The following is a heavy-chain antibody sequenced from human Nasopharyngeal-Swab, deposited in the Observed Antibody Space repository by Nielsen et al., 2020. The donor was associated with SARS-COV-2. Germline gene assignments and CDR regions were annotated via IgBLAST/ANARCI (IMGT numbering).Heavy chain of an antibody. CDR1: GFTFSSYG. CDR3: AKRFSPK. J-gene: IGHJ4*02. V-gene: IGHV3-30*18. Sequence: GESLKISCAASGFTFSSYGTHWVRQAPGKGLEWVAVISYDGSNKYYADSVKGRFTISRDNSKNTLYLQMNSLRAEDTAVYYCAKRFSPKWGQGTLVTVSS. D-gene: IGHD3-10*01. CDR2: ISYDGSNK.